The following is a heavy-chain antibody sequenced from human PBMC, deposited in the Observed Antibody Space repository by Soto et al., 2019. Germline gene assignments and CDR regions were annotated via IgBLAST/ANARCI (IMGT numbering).Heavy chain of an antibody. CDR3: AKTRLLWAPYFDY. V-gene: IGHV3-30*18. J-gene: IGHJ4*02. CDR1: GFTFSSYG. Sequence: GGSLRLSCAASGFTFSSYGMHWVRQAPGKGLEWVAVISYDGSNKYYADSVKGRFTISRDNSKNTLYLQMNSLRAEDTAVYYCAKTRLLWAPYFDYWGQGTLVTVSS. D-gene: IGHD2-2*01. CDR2: ISYDGSNK.